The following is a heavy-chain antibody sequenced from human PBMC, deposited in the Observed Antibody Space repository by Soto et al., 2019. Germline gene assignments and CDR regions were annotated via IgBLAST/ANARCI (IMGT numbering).Heavy chain of an antibody. Sequence: PSVKVSCKASGYTFTSYGISWVRQAPGQGLEWMGWISAYNGNTNYAQKLQGRVTMTTDASTSTAYMELRSLGSDDTAVYYCARIGSSGYYFKTQYYFDYWGQGTLVTVSS. D-gene: IGHD3-22*01. CDR3: ARIGSSGYYFKTQYYFDY. CDR2: ISAYNGNT. V-gene: IGHV1-18*04. J-gene: IGHJ4*02. CDR1: GYTFTSYG.